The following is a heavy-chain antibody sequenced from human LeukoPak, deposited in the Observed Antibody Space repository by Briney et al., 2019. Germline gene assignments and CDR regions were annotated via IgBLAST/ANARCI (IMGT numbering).Heavy chain of an antibody. CDR2: FDPEDGET. J-gene: IGHJ4*02. V-gene: IGHV1-24*01. CDR3: ATLYCSSTSCYKGFDY. D-gene: IGHD2-2*02. Sequence: GASVKVSCKVSGYTLTGLSMHWVRQAPGKGLEWMGGFDPEDGETIYAQKFQGRVTMTEDTSTDTAYMELSSLRSEDTAVYYCATLYCSSTSCYKGFDYWGQGTLVTVSS. CDR1: GYTLTGLS.